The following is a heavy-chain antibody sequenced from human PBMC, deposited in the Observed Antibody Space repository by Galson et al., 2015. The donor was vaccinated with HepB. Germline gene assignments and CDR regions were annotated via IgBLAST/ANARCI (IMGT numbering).Heavy chain of an antibody. J-gene: IGHJ4*02. D-gene: IGHD4-11*01. CDR2: IIPIFGTA. CDR3: AIESRNAGSLQFSWF. CDR1: GGTFSSYA. Sequence: SVKVSCKASGGTFSSYAISWVRQAPGQGLEWMGGIIPIFGTANYAQKFQGRVTITADESTSTAYMELSSLRSEDTAVYYCAIESRNAGSLQFSWFWGQGTLVTVSS. V-gene: IGHV1-69*13.